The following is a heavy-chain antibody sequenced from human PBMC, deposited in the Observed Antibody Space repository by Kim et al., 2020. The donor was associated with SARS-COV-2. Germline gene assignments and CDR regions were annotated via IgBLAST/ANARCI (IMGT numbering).Heavy chain of an antibody. Sequence: QKFQGRVTITADESTSTAYMELSSLGSEDTAVYYCAREWATVTVGGEFDYWGQGTLVTVSS. V-gene: IGHV1-69*01. CDR3: AREWATVTVGGEFDY. D-gene: IGHD4-17*01. J-gene: IGHJ4*02.